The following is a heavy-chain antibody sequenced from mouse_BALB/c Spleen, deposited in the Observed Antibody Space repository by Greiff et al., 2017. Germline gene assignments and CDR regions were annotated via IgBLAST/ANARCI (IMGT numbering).Heavy chain of an antibody. Sequence: EVKLMESGGGLVKPGGSLKLSCAASGFTFSSYTMSWVRQTPEKRLEWVATISSGGSYTYYPDSVKGRFTISRDNAKNTLYLQMSSLKSEDTAMYYCTRPPFYGSNQYYFDYWGQGTTLTVSS. CDR3: TRPPFYGSNQYYFDY. J-gene: IGHJ2*01. CDR1: GFTFSSYT. V-gene: IGHV5-6-4*01. D-gene: IGHD1-1*01. CDR2: ISSGGSYT.